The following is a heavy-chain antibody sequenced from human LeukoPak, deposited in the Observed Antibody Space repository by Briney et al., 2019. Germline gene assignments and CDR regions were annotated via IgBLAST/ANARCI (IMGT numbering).Heavy chain of an antibody. D-gene: IGHD5-24*01. CDR1: GFTFSPYW. CDR3: ASLAKDGYNNFDY. J-gene: IGHJ4*02. Sequence: GGSLRLSCAASGFTFSPYWMHWVRQAPGKGLVWVSHINSDGSSTTYADSVKGRFTISRDNSKNTLYLQMNSLRAEDTAVYYCASLAKDGYNNFDYWGQGTLVTVSS. V-gene: IGHV3-74*01. CDR2: INSDGSST.